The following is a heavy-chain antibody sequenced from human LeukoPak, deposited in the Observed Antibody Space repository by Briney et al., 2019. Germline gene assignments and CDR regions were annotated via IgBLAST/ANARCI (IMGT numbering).Heavy chain of an antibody. CDR3: ARQRADYFYHYMDV. CDR2: IYYSGTN. CDR1: GGSIDSSSYY. J-gene: IGHJ6*03. V-gene: IGHV4-39*01. Sequence: PSETLSLTCTVSGGSIDSSSYYWDWIRQPPGKGLEWHGNIYYSGTNFYTSSLKSRVTISADMSKNQFSLRLTSVTAADTAVYYCARQRADYFYHYMDVWGKGTTVIVSS.